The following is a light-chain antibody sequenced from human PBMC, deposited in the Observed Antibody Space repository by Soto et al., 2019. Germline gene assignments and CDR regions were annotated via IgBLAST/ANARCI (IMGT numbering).Light chain of an antibody. V-gene: IGLV2-14*01. CDR2: EVT. CDR3: SSYTSSNTLV. Sequence: QSVLTQPASVSGSPGQSITISCSGTSEDVGGYNYVSGYQHHPGKAPKLMIYEVTNRPSGLSNRFSGSKSGSTASLTISGLQAEDEADYYCSSYTSSNTLVFGTGTKVTVL. CDR1: SEDVGGYNY. J-gene: IGLJ1*01.